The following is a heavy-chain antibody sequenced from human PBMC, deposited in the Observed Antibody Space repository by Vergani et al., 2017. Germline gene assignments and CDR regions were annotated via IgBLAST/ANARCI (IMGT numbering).Heavy chain of an antibody. D-gene: IGHD5-12*01. CDR2: IYHSGST. Sequence: QLQLQESGSGLVKPSQTLSLTCAVSGGSISSGGYSWSWIRQPPGKGLEWIGYIYHSGSTYYNPSLKSRVTISVDRSKNQFSLKLSSVTAADTAVYYCARGQGGYDSGGYYYYYMDVWGKGTTVTVSS. CDR1: GGSISSGGYS. V-gene: IGHV4-30-2*02. CDR3: ARGQGGYDSGGYYYYYMDV. J-gene: IGHJ6*03.